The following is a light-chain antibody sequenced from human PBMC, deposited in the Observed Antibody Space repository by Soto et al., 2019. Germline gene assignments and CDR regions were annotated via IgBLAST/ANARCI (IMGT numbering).Light chain of an antibody. J-gene: IGLJ2*01. Sequence: QSALTQPASVSGSPGQSITIPCTGTSNDIGGYNYVSWYQRHPGKVPKLMIFDVSYRPSGISDRFSGSKSGNTASLTISGLQPEDEADYYCSSYGASSTLFGGGTKLTVL. V-gene: IGLV2-14*03. CDR1: SNDIGGYNY. CDR2: DVS. CDR3: SSYGASSTL.